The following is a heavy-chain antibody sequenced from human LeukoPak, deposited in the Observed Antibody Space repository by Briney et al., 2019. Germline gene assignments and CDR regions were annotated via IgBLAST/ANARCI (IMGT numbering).Heavy chain of an antibody. D-gene: IGHD3-3*01. CDR1: GYSISSGYY. CDR3: ARSYDFWSGFPYYFDY. CDR2: IYHSGST. V-gene: IGHV4-38-2*02. Sequence: PSETLSLTCTVSGYSISSGYYWGWIRQPPGKGLEWIGSIYHSGSTYYNPSLKSRVTISVDTSKNQFSLKLSSVTAADTAVYYCARSYDFWSGFPYYFDYWGQGTLDTVSS. J-gene: IGHJ4*02.